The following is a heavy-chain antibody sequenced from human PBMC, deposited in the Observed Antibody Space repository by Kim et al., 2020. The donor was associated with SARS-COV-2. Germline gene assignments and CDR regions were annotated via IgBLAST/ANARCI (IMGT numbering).Heavy chain of an antibody. CDR1: GYTLTELS. Sequence: ASVKVSCKVSGYTLTELSMHWVRQAPGKGLEWMGGFDPEDGETIYAQKFQGRVTMTEDTSTDTAYMELSSLRSEDTAVYYCATSGIAAAGNPTTFDYWGQGTLVTVSS. CDR3: ATSGIAAAGNPTTFDY. CDR2: FDPEDGET. J-gene: IGHJ4*02. V-gene: IGHV1-24*01. D-gene: IGHD6-13*01.